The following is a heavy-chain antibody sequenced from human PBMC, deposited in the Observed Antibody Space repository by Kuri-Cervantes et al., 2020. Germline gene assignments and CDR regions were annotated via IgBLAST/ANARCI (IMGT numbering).Heavy chain of an antibody. V-gene: IGHV4-39*01. CDR3: ARHVEGYYYYGMDV. Sequence: ESLKISCTVSGGSISSSSYYWGWIRQPPGKGLEWIGSIYYSGSTYYNPSLKSRVTISVDTSKNQFSLKLSSVTAADTAVYYCARHVEGYYYYGMDVWGQGTTVTVSS. J-gene: IGHJ6*02. CDR2: IYYSGST. CDR1: GGSISSSSYY.